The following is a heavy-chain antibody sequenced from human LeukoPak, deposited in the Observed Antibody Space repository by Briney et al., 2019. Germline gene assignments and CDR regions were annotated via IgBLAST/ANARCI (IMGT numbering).Heavy chain of an antibody. CDR1: GFTFSNYA. CDR3: AKDNYGLDY. Sequence: GRSLRLSCAASGFTFSNYAMHWVRQAPGKGLEWVAVISYDGSSKYYADSVKGRFTISRDNSKNTLYLQMNSLRAEDTAVYFCAKDNYGLDYWGQGTLVTVSS. CDR2: ISYDGSSK. D-gene: IGHD3-10*01. V-gene: IGHV3-30-3*01. J-gene: IGHJ4*02.